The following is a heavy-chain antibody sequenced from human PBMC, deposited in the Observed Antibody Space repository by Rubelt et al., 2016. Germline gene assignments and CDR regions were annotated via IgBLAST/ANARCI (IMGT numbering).Heavy chain of an antibody. D-gene: IGHD6-19*01. CDR3: AKLTGYSSGWYALGY. Sequence: QVQLVESGGGVVQPGRSLRLSCAASGFTFSSYAMHWVRQAPGKGLEWVAVISYDGSNKYYADSVKGRFTNSGDNSKNTLYLQINSLRAEDTAGDYCAKLTGYSSGWYALGYWGQGTLVTVSS. CDR2: ISYDGSNK. V-gene: IGHV3-30*04. CDR1: GFTFSSYA. J-gene: IGHJ4*02.